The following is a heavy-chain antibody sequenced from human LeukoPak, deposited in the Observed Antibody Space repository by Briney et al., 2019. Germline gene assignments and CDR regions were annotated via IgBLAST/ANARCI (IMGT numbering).Heavy chain of an antibody. J-gene: IGHJ4*02. V-gene: IGHV3-23*01. CDR2: IGDRGSAK. CDR3: AKVGPPYSSGWSIEFDY. CDR1: GFTFNIYV. Sequence: PGGSLRHSCAASGFTFNIYVMTWVRQAPGKGLEWVSAIGDRGSAKYYADPVKGRFTISRDNSKYTLYLQMNSLRAEDTAVYYCAKVGPPYSSGWSIEFDYWGRGTLVTVSS. D-gene: IGHD6-19*01.